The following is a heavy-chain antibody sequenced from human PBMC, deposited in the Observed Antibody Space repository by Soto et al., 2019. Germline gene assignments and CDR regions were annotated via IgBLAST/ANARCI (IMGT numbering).Heavy chain of an antibody. CDR2: IWFDGSDK. D-gene: IGHD2-2*01. J-gene: IGHJ3*02. CDR3: ARLYCSAASCYSVGAFDI. CDR1: GFTFSTYG. V-gene: IGHV3-33*01. Sequence: GGSLRLSCAASGFTFSTYGMHWVRQAPGKGLEWVALIWFDGSDKYYTESVKGRFTISRDNSRSTVDLQMNSLRAEDTAVYYCARLYCSAASCYSVGAFDIRGQGTMVTVSS.